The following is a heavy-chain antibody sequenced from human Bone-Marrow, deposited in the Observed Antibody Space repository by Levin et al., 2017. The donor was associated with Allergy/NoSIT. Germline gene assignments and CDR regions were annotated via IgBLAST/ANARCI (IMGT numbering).Heavy chain of an antibody. CDR2: ISSSSSYI. V-gene: IGHV3-21*01. D-gene: IGHD3-22*01. CDR3: ARDYYDSSGYYYSNFDY. J-gene: IGHJ4*02. CDR1: GFTFSSYS. Sequence: GGSLRLSCAASGFTFSSYSMNWVRQAPGKGLEWVSSISSSSSYIYYADSVKGRFTISRDNAKNSLYLQMNSLRAEDTAVYYCARDYYDSSGYYYSNFDYWGQGTLVTVSS.